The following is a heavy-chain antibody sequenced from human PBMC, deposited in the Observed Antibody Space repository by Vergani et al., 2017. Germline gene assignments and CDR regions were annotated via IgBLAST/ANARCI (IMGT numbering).Heavy chain of an antibody. J-gene: IGHJ4*02. V-gene: IGHV3-23*01. CDR1: GFTFSSYA. CDR2: ISGSGGST. Sequence: EVQLLESGGGLVQPGGSLRLSCAASGFTFSSYAMSWVRQAPGKGLEWVSAISGSGGSTYYADSVKGRFTISRDNSKNTLYLQMNSLRAEDTAVDYCAKAGPKYSSSPWYFDYWGQGTLVTVSS. D-gene: IGHD6-13*01. CDR3: AKAGPKYSSSPWYFDY.